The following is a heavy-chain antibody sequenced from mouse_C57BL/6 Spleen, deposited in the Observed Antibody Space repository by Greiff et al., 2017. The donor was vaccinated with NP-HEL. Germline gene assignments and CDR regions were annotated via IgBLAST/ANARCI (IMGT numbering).Heavy chain of an antibody. CDR1: GYAFSSYW. CDR2: IYPGDGDT. J-gene: IGHJ4*01. D-gene: IGHD3-1*01. Sequence: VKLQESGAELVKPGASVKISCKASGYAFSSYWMNWVKQRPGRGLEWIGQIYPGDGDTNYNGKFKGKATLTADKSSSKAYMQLSSLTSEDSAVYLCEKKGHSYYAMDYWGQGTSVTVSS. V-gene: IGHV1-80*01. CDR3: EKKGHSYYAMDY.